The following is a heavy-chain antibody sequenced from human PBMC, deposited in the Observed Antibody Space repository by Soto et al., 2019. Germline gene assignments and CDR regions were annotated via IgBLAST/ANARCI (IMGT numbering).Heavy chain of an antibody. CDR2: IIPIFGTP. D-gene: IGHD3-10*01. CDR3: ARDRDDYGSGNYYNRIDF. J-gene: IGHJ4*02. CDR1: GGIFSTYA. Sequence: QVQLVQSGAEVKKPGSSVKVSCKASGGIFSTYAISWLRQAPGQGLEWMGGIIPIFGTPNYAQRCQGRGTITADESTSTAYMELSRLRSEDTAVDYCARDRDDYGSGNYYNRIDFWGQGTLVTVSS. V-gene: IGHV1-69*01.